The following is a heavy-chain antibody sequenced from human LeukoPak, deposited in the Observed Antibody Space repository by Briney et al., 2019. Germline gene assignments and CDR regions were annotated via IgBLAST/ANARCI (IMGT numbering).Heavy chain of an antibody. J-gene: IGHJ4*02. CDR3: AKKAYCSGGSCYPHAGLDY. V-gene: IGHV3-23*01. CDR1: RFSFSSYE. Sequence: GGSLRLSCAASRFSFSSYEMNWVRQAPGKGLGWVSTIRISGDSTYYADSVKGRFTISRDNSKNTLYLQMNSLRAEDTAVYYCAKKAYCSGGSCYPHAGLDYWGQGTLVTVSS. D-gene: IGHD2-15*01. CDR2: IRISGDST.